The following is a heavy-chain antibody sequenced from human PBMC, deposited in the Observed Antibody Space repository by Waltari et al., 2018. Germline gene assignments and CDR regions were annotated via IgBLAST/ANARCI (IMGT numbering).Heavy chain of an antibody. CDR2: INPNSGGT. Sequence: QVQLVQSGAEVKKPGASVKVSCKASGYTFTGYYMPWVRQAPGQGLEWMGWINPNSGGTNYAQKFQGRVTMTRDTSISTAYMELSRLRSDDTAVYYCARVTVAGNYYYYGMDVWGQGTTVTVSS. CDR3: ARVTVAGNYYYYGMDV. V-gene: IGHV1-2*02. J-gene: IGHJ6*02. CDR1: GYTFTGYY. D-gene: IGHD6-19*01.